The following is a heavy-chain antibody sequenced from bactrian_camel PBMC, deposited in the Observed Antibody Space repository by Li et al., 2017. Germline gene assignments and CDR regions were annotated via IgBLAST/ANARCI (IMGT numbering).Heavy chain of an antibody. D-gene: IGHD4*01. V-gene: IGHV3S53*01. CDR1: GYIFTDCG. CDR2: IKRDGTT. CDR3: AADVTAYCSGGSYQ. J-gene: IGHJ4*01. Sequence: HVQLVESGGGLVQPGGSLKLSCAASGYIFTDCGMGWYRQVAGKERELVASIKRDGTTTYSPSVKGRFTISQSQDNRKKTSYLQMSSLNTEDTALYSCAADVTAYCSGGSYQWGKGTQVTVS.